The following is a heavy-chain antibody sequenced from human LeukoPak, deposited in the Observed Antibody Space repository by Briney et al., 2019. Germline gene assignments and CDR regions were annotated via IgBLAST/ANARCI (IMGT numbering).Heavy chain of an antibody. D-gene: IGHD4-17*01. CDR2: INHSGST. V-gene: IGHV4-34*01. CDR1: GGSFSGYY. CDR3: ASGSGDYGDSFDY. J-gene: IGHJ4*02. Sequence: SETLSLTCAVYGGSFSGYYWSWIRQPPGKGLEWIGEINHSGSTNYNPSLKSRVTISVDTSKNQFSLKLSSVTAADTAVYYCASGSGDYGDSFDYWGQGTLGTVSS.